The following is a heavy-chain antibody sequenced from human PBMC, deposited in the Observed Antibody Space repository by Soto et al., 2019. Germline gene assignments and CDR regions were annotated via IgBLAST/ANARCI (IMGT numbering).Heavy chain of an antibody. CDR1: GGSISSGDYY. CDR2: IYYRGRT. Sequence: QVQLQESGPGLVKPSQTLSLTCTVSGGSISSGDYYWRWIRQPPGKGLEWIGYIYYRGRTYYNPSITSRVTISLDTTKYQSAAKLRSVTAADAAVYHCASDEAAGSYAYYYSGMEVLGQGTTLTVSS. V-gene: IGHV4-30-4*01. D-gene: IGHD3-16*01. J-gene: IGHJ6*01. CDR3: ASDEAAGSYAYYYSGMEV.